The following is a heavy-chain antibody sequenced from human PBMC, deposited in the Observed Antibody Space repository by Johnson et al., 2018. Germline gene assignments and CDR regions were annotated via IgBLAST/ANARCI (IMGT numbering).Heavy chain of an antibody. J-gene: IGHJ3*02. D-gene: IGHD3-9*01. V-gene: IGHV3-23*04. CDR3: ASDSLTGPDALES. CDR1: GFTFSSYA. CDR2: ISGSGGGT. Sequence: VQLVESGGGLVQPGGSLRLSCAASGFTFSSYAMSWVRQAPGKGLEWVSGISGSGGGTYYADSVKGRFTISRDNSKNTLNLQMNSLGAEDTAVYYCASDSLTGPDALESWCQGTMVTVSS.